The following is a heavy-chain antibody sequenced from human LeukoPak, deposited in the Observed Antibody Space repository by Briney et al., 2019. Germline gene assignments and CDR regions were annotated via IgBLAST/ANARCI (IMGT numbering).Heavy chain of an antibody. V-gene: IGHV3-48*03. CDR2: ISSSGSTI. D-gene: IGHD1-1*01. Sequence: GGSLRLSCAASGFTFSSYAMSWVRQAPGKGLEWVSYISSSGSTIYYADSVKGRFTISRDNAKNSLYLQMNSLRAEDTAVYYCATLVNYWSFDYWGQGTLVTVSS. CDR3: ATLVNYWSFDY. J-gene: IGHJ4*02. CDR1: GFTFSSYA.